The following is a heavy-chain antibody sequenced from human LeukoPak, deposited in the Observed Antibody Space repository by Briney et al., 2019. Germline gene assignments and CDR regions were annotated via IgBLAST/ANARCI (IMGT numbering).Heavy chain of an antibody. Sequence: SGPLSLTCAVSGGSMSDHYWSWIRQTPGTTLEWIGYIYATGNTNYSPSLKGRVTISLDTSKNHFSLRLRSVTAADTALCYCARHFRRDYPDSGSSQYFHYIDVWGKGTTVVVSS. CDR3: ARHFRRDYPDSGSSQYFHYIDV. J-gene: IGHJ6*03. CDR2: IYATGNT. CDR1: GGSMSDHY. V-gene: IGHV4-4*09. D-gene: IGHD3-10*01.